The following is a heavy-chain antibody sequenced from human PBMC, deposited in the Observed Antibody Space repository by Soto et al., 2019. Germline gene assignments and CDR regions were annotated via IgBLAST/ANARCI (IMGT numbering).Heavy chain of an antibody. J-gene: IGHJ1*01. Sequence: SETPSLTGTVPDGSLSRGGYSWSWIRQHPGKGLEWIGYIYYSGSTYYNPSLKSRFTVSLDTSKNQFSRQLSSVTAADTTVYYCARTRRAGEYFQHGPRGTLVPGSA. CDR3: ARTRRAGEYFQH. CDR2: IYYSGST. CDR1: DGSLSRGGYS. V-gene: IGHV4-31*03.